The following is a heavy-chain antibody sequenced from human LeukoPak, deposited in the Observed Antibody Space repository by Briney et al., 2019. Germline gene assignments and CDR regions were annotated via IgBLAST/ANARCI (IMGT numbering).Heavy chain of an antibody. CDR1: GFTFSSYG. V-gene: IGHV3-33*06. CDR3: AKIPNLRHIDY. D-gene: IGHD2-2*02. Sequence: GGSLRLSCAASGFTFSSYGMHWVRQAPGNGLEWVAVIWYDGSNKYYADSVKGRFTISRDNSKNTLYLQMNSLRAEDTAVYYCAKIPNLRHIDYWGQGALVTVSS. CDR2: IWYDGSNK. J-gene: IGHJ4*02.